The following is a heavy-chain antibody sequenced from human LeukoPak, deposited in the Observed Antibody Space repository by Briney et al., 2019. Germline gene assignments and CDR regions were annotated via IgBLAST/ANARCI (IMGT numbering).Heavy chain of an antibody. CDR1: GYSFTSYW. CDR3: ARLDTAMAKDYHGMDV. D-gene: IGHD5-18*01. CDR2: IYPGDSDT. Sequence: GESLKISCKGSGYSFTSYWIGWVRQMPGKGLEWMGIIYPGDSDTRYSPSFQGQVTISADKSISTAYLQWSSLKASDTAMYYCARLDTAMAKDYHGMDVWGQGTTVTVSS. J-gene: IGHJ6*02. V-gene: IGHV5-51*01.